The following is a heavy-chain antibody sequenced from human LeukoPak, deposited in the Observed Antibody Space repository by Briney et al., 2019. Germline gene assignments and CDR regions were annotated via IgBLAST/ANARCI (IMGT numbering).Heavy chain of an antibody. D-gene: IGHD3-10*01. CDR2: TTGTGAST. Sequence: GGSLRLSCAASGFTFSTFAMNWVRQAPGKGLEWGSATTGTGASTYYAHSVKGRFTISRDNSNSTLYLQISSLRAEDTAVYYCAKLGIRITMNRGIRSYYYGMDVWGQGTTVTVSS. J-gene: IGHJ6*02. CDR3: AKLGIRITMNRGIRSYYYGMDV. V-gene: IGHV3-23*01. CDR1: GFTFSTFA.